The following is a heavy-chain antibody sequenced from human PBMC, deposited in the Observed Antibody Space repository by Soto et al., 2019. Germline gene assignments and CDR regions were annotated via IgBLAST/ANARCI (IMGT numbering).Heavy chain of an antibody. V-gene: IGHV3-66*01. J-gene: IGHJ4*02. D-gene: IGHD3-3*01. CDR2: IYSGGST. Sequence: PGGSLRLSCAASGFTVSSNYMSWVRQAPGKGLEWVSVIYSGGSTYYADSVKGRFTISRDNSKNTLYLQMNSLRAEDTAVYYCASNPLGYYDFWSGYNPFDYCGQGTLVTVSS. CDR3: ASNPLGYYDFWSGYNPFDY. CDR1: GFTVSSNY.